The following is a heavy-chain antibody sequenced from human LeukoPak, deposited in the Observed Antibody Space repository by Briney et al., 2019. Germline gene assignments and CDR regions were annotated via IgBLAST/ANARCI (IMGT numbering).Heavy chain of an antibody. CDR1: GGSINGSSYY. D-gene: IGHD3-22*01. CDR2: MYDSGST. J-gene: IGHJ4*02. V-gene: IGHV4-39*01. Sequence: SETHSLTCSVSGGSINGSSYYWAWIRQPPGKGLEWIGSMYDSGSTYYNSSLKSRVTISEDTSKNQFSLKLTSVTAADTAVYYCARQYYESTGYYYFDYWGQGTLVTVSS. CDR3: ARQYYESTGYYYFDY.